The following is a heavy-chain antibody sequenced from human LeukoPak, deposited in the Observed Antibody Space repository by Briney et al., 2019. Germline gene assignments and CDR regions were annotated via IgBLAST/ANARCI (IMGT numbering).Heavy chain of an antibody. D-gene: IGHD4-17*01. CDR2: ISNSGSTI. CDR1: GFTFNSYE. V-gene: IGHV3-48*03. CDR3: AREDYGDYGGAFDL. Sequence: GGSLRLSCAASGFTFNSYEMHWVRQAPGKGLEWISNISNSGSTIYYADSVKGRFTISRDNDKNSLYLQMNSLRGEDTALYYCAREDYGDYGGAFDLWGQGTMVTVSS. J-gene: IGHJ3*01.